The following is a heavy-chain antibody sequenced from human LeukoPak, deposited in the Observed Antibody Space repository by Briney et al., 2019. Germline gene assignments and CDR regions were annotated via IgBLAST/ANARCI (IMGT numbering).Heavy chain of an antibody. CDR2: INSDVSST. D-gene: IGHD1-7*01. Sequence: GGSLRLSCAASGFTFSXXXXXXVRQAPGKGLXXVSRINSDVSSTSYADSVKRRFTISRDNAKNTLYLQMNSLRAEDTAVYYCSREGSATSFDYWGQGTRLTVSS. V-gene: IGHV3-74*01. CDR1: GFTFSXXX. J-gene: IGHJ4*02. CDR3: SREGSATSFDY.